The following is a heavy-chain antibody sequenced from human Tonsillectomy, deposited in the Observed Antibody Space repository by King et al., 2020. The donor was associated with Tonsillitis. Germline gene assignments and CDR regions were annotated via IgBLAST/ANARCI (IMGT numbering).Heavy chain of an antibody. CDR1: GGSISSGGYS. J-gene: IGHJ4*02. CDR2: IYHSGST. Sequence: QLQESGSGLVKPSQTLSLTCAVSGGSISSGGYSWSWIRQPRGKGLEWIGYIYHSGSTYYNPSLKSRVTISVDRSKNQFSLKLSSVTAADTAVYYCARVFGSGRLSVIDSWGPGTLFTVSS. V-gene: IGHV4-30-2*01. CDR3: ARVFGSGRLSVIDS. D-gene: IGHD3-10*01.